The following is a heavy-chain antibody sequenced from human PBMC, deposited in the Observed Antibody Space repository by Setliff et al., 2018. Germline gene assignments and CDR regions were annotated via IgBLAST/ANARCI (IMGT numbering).Heavy chain of an antibody. CDR3: ARDRNYYGSGSYYNADAFYI. CDR1: GGTFSSYA. D-gene: IGHD3-10*01. CDR2: IIPILGIA. V-gene: IGHV1-69*10. Sequence: SVKVSCKASGGTFSSYAISWVQQAPGQGLEWMGGIIPILGIANYAQKFQGRVTITADESTSTAYMELSSLRSEDTAVYYCARDRNYYGSGSYYNADAFYIWGQGTMVTVSS. J-gene: IGHJ3*02.